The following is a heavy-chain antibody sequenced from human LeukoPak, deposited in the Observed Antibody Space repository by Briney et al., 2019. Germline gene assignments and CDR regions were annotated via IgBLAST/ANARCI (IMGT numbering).Heavy chain of an antibody. CDR2: VHYSGTT. CDR1: DGSITNND. Sequence: SETLSLTCTVSDGSITNNDWSWVRQTPGKGLEFIGYVHYSGTTNYNPSLKSRVTISVDTSKNQFSLKLRSVTAADTAVYYCARGEYSSSWYDYWGQGTLVTVSS. CDR3: ARGEYSSSWYDY. D-gene: IGHD6-13*01. J-gene: IGHJ4*02. V-gene: IGHV4-59*01.